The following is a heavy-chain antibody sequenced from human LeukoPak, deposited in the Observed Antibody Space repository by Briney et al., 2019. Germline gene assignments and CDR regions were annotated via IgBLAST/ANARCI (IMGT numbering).Heavy chain of an antibody. Sequence: ASVKVSCKASGGTFCSYAISWVRQAPGQGLEWMGGIIPIFGTANYAQKFQGRVTITADESTSTAYMELSSLRSEDTAVYYCAESITIFGVVLDSWFDPWGQGTLVTVSS. CDR1: GGTFCSYA. J-gene: IGHJ5*02. V-gene: IGHV1-69*13. D-gene: IGHD3-3*01. CDR2: IIPIFGTA. CDR3: AESITIFGVVLDSWFDP.